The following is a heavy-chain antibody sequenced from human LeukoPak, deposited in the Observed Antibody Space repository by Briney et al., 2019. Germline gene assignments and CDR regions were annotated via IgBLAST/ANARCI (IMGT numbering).Heavy chain of an antibody. CDR3: ARGGPGVDGYNYAFDI. J-gene: IGHJ3*02. CDR2: INPSGGST. Sequence: GASVKVSCKAPGYSLTTYYIHWVRQAPGQGLEWMGIINPSGGSTSYAQKFQGRVSMTRDTSTSTVSMELSSLRSEDTAVYYCARGGPGVDGYNYAFDIWGQGTRVTVSS. D-gene: IGHD5-24*01. CDR1: GYSLTTYY. V-gene: IGHV1-46*01.